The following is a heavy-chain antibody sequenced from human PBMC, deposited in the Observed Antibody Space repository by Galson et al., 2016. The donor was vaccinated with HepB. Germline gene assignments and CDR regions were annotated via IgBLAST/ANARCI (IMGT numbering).Heavy chain of an antibody. CDR2: VDPSDSYI. CDR3: AETILTSVGDWFDP. V-gene: IGHV5-10-1*01. CDR1: GYNFTTYW. Sequence: QSGAEVKKPGESLRISCTGSGYNFTTYWISWVRQMPGKGLEWMGRVDPSDSYIKYSPSFQGHVTMSVDKSINTAYLQWSSLKPSDTAIYFCAETILTSVGDWFDPWGQGTLVTVSS. J-gene: IGHJ5*02. D-gene: IGHD4-11*01.